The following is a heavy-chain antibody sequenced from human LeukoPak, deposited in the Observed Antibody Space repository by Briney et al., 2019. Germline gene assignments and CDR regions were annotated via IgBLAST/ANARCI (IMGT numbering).Heavy chain of an antibody. D-gene: IGHD3-3*01. CDR2: MNPNSGNT. J-gene: IGHJ3*01. Sequence: ASVKVSCKASGYTFTGYYMHWVRQATGQGLEWMGWMNPNSGNTGYAQKFQGRVTMTRNTSISTAYMELSSLRSEDTAVYYCQSVLRFLEGELQFDVWGQGTMVTVSS. V-gene: IGHV1-8*02. CDR3: QSVLRFLEGELQFDV. CDR1: GYTFTGYY.